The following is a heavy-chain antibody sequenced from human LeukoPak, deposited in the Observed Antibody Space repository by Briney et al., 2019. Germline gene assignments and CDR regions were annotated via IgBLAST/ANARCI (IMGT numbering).Heavy chain of an antibody. Sequence: PSETLSLTCAVYGGSFSGYYWSWIRQPPGKGLEWIGEINHSGSTNYNPSLKSRVTISVDTSKNQFSLKLSSVTAADTAVYYCARHGGTTVTTNWFDPWGQGTLVTVSS. J-gene: IGHJ5*02. V-gene: IGHV4-34*01. CDR2: INHSGST. CDR1: GGSFSGYY. CDR3: ARHGGTTVTTNWFDP. D-gene: IGHD4-17*01.